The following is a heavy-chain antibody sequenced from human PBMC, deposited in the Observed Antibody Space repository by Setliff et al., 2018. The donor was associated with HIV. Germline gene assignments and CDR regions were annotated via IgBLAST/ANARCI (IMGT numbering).Heavy chain of an antibody. Sequence: SGPTLVNPTQPLILPCTFSGFSLNTTGVSVGWIRQPPGKALDGLPLIYWNDDWRYRPSLQSRLTITKDNTKNQVVLTMTNMDPVDTATYYCAHGSYSGGSCYHAYWGQGTLVTVSS. J-gene: IGHJ4*02. V-gene: IGHV2-5*01. D-gene: IGHD2-15*01. CDR3: AHGSYSGGSCYHAY. CDR2: IYWNDDW. CDR1: GFSLNTTGVS.